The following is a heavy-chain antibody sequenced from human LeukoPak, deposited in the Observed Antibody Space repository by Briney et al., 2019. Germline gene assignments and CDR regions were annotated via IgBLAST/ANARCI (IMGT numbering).Heavy chain of an antibody. D-gene: IGHD3-16*02. CDR3: ARGLMITFGGVIVQNDY. CDR1: GFTFSSYA. V-gene: IGHV3-30-3*01. J-gene: IGHJ4*02. Sequence: TGGSLRLSCATSGFTFSSYAMHWVRQAPGKGLEWVAVISYDGSNKYYADSVKGRFTISRDNSKNTLYLQMNSLRAEDTAVYYCARGLMITFGGVIVQNDYWGQGTLVTVSS. CDR2: ISYDGSNK.